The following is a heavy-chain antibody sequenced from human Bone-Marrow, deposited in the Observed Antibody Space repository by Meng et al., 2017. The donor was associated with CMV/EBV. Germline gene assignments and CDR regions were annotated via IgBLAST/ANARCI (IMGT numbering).Heavy chain of an antibody. V-gene: IGHV4-39*01. CDR3: ARARIYCSSTSCYDPYYYYGMDV. CDR1: GGSISSSSYY. CDR2: IYYSGRT. Sequence: GSLRLSCTVSGGSISSSSYYWGWIRQPPGKGLEWIGSIYYSGRTYYNPSLKSRVTISVDTSKNQFSLKLSSVTAADTAVYYCARARIYCSSTSCYDPYYYYGMDVWGQGTTVTVSS. J-gene: IGHJ6*02. D-gene: IGHD2-2*01.